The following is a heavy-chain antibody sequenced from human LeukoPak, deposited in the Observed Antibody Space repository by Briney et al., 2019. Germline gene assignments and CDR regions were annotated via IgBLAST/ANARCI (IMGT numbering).Heavy chain of an antibody. CDR2: INYSGST. J-gene: IGHJ4*02. CDR1: GVSISSSSHY. CDR3: ARTIAVAVVVD. D-gene: IGHD6-19*01. Sequence: SETLSLTCTVSGVSISSSSHYWGWIRQPPGKGLEWIGSINYSGSTYYNPSLKSRVTISVDTSKNQFSLKLSSVPAADTAVYYCARTIAVAVVVDWGQGTLVTVSS. V-gene: IGHV4-39*01.